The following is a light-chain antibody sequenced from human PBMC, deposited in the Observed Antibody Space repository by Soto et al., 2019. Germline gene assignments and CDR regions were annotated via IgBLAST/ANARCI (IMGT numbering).Light chain of an antibody. CDR3: LQYGSSPYT. CDR1: QSVSSSY. CDR2: GAS. V-gene: IGKV3-20*01. J-gene: IGKJ2*01. Sequence: EIVLTQSPGTLSLSPGERATLSCRASQSVSSSYLAWYQQKPGQAPRPLIYGASSRATGIPDRFSGSGSGTDFTLTISRLEPEDLAGYYCLQYGSSPYTFGQGTKLEIK.